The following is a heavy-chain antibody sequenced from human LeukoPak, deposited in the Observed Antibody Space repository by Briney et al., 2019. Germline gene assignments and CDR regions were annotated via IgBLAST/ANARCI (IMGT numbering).Heavy chain of an antibody. V-gene: IGHV3-21*01. Sequence: GGSLRLSCAASGFTFSSYSMNWVRQAPGKGLEWVSSISSSSSYIYYADSVKGRFTISRDNSKNTLCLQMNSLRAEDTAVYYCARIGVGAFDIWGQGTMVTVSS. CDR3: ARIGVGAFDI. CDR1: GFTFSSYS. CDR2: ISSSSSYI. J-gene: IGHJ3*02.